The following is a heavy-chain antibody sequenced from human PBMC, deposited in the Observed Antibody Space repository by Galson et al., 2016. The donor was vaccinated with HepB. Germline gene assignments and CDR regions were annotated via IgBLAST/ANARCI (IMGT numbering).Heavy chain of an antibody. Sequence: SLRLSCAASGFPFSDYYMTWIRQAPGKGLEWVSHISSSNIYTKYSDSLKGRFTISRDYAKGLVYLQMNSLRAEDTAVYYCARGGKSDEGDFFGMDVWGQGTTVTVSS. CDR3: ARGGKSDEGDFFGMDV. CDR1: GFPFSDYY. J-gene: IGHJ6*02. D-gene: IGHD3-16*01. CDR2: ISSSNIYT. V-gene: IGHV3-11*06.